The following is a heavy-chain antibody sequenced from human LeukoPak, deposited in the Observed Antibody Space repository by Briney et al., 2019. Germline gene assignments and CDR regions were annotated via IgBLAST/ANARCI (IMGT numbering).Heavy chain of an antibody. V-gene: IGHV3-48*01. D-gene: IGHD4-23*01. CDR1: GFIISGDS. CDR2: ISRDSGIK. J-gene: IGHJ6*03. Sequence: GGSLRLSCAASGFIISGDSMNWVRQAPGKGLEWIAYISRDSGIKYYADSVRGRFTISRDNSKNTLYLQMNSLRAEDTAVYYCASSGMTTVVTNYYYYMDVWGKGTTVTVSS. CDR3: ASSGMTTVVTNYYYYMDV.